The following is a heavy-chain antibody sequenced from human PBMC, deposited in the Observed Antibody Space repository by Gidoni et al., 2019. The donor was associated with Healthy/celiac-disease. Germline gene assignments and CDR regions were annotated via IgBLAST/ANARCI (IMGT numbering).Heavy chain of an antibody. D-gene: IGHD2-15*01. CDR3: ARPKGYCSGGSCYVDWYFDL. Sequence: EVQLVQSGAEVKQPGESLKISCKGSGYSFTSYWIGWVRQMPGKGLEWMGIIYPGDSDTRYSPSFQGQVTISADKSISTAYLQWSSLKASDTAMYYCARPKGYCSGGSCYVDWYFDLWGRGTLVTVSS. CDR2: IYPGDSDT. CDR1: GYSFTSYW. J-gene: IGHJ2*01. V-gene: IGHV5-51*01.